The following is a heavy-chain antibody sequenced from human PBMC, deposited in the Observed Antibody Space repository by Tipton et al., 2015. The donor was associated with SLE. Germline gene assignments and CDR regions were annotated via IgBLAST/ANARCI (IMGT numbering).Heavy chain of an antibody. CDR1: GFTFSSYA. CDR3: AKDPVLEWVGYHFDY. D-gene: IGHD3-3*01. Sequence: SLRLSCAASGFTFSSYAMSWVRQAPGKGLEWVSAISGSGGSTYYADSVKGRFTISRDNSKNTLYLQMNSLRAEDTAVYYCAKDPVLEWVGYHFDYWGQGTLVTVSS. V-gene: IGHV3-23*01. CDR2: ISGSGGST. J-gene: IGHJ4*02.